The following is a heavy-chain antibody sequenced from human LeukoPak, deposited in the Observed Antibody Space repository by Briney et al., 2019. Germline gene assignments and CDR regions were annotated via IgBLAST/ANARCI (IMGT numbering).Heavy chain of an antibody. Sequence: PSGTLSLTCAVSGGSISSSNWWSWVRQPPGKGLEWIGQIYHSGSTNYNPSLKSRVTISVDTSKNQFSLKLSSVTAADTAVYYCARRGRFLGGFDPWGQGTLVTVSS. CDR2: IYHSGST. V-gene: IGHV4-4*02. D-gene: IGHD3-3*01. J-gene: IGHJ5*02. CDR1: GGSISSSNW. CDR3: ARRGRFLGGFDP.